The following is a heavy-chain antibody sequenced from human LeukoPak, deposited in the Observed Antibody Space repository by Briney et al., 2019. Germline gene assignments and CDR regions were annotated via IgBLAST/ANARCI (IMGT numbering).Heavy chain of an antibody. J-gene: IGHJ6*03. D-gene: IGHD1-26*01. CDR2: ISGSGGSK. CDR1: GFTFSSYA. V-gene: IGHV3-23*01. Sequence: GSLRLSCAASGFTFSSYAMSWVRQAPGKGLEWVSAISGSGGSKYHADSVKGRFTISRDNSKNTLYLQMNSLRVEDTAVYYCAKDSKIVGPTFRSYHYMDVWGKGTTVTVSS. CDR3: AKDSKIVGPTFRSYHYMDV.